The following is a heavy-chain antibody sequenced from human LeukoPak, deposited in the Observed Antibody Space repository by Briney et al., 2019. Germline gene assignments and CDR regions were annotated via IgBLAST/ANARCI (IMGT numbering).Heavy chain of an antibody. V-gene: IGHV3-23*01. CDR2: ITSDGDNT. D-gene: IGHD3-16*02. J-gene: IGHJ4*02. Sequence: GGSLRLSCAASGFTFSAFAMTWVRQAPGKGLEWVSTITSDGDNTYSAASVKGRITFSRDNSKNTLSLQLRSLRAEDTAVYYCAKGGPYDDSVWGTYRYTRRGFDYWGQGTLVTVSS. CDR3: AKGGPYDDSVWGTYRYTRRGFDY. CDR1: GFTFSAFA.